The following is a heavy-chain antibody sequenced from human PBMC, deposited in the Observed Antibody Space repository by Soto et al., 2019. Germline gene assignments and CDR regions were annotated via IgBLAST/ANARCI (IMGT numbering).Heavy chain of an antibody. D-gene: IGHD3-22*01. V-gene: IGHV1-69*01. Sequence: QVQLVQSGAEVKKPGSSVKVSCKASGGTFSSYAISWVRQAPGQGLEWMGGIIPIFGTANYAQKFQGRVTITADESTSTAYMVLSSLRSEDTAVYYCARGGWYYYDSSGYYYLNWFDPWGQGTLVTVSS. CDR1: GGTFSSYA. J-gene: IGHJ5*02. CDR3: ARGGWYYYDSSGYYYLNWFDP. CDR2: IIPIFGTA.